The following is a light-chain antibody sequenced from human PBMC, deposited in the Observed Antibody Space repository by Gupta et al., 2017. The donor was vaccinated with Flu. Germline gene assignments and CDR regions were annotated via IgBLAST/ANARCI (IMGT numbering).Light chain of an antibody. Sequence: HSLLTPPPSVSAAPGQPVTISCSGSSANSGIGNNYVSWYQQLPGTAPKLLIYDNHNRPSGIPDRFSGSKSGTSATLGITGLQAGDGADDYCAAWDRSLRAVVFGGGTKLTVL. V-gene: IGLV1-51*01. CDR2: DNH. J-gene: IGLJ2*01. CDR3: AAWDRSLRAVV. CDR1: SANSGIGNNY.